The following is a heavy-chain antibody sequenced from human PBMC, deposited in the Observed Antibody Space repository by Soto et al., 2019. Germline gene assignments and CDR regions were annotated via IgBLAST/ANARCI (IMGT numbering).Heavy chain of an antibody. CDR2: ISGYNGNT. Sequence: QGHLVQSGAEVKKPGASVTVSCKASGYTFTNYGISWVRQAPGQGLEWMGWISGYNGNTKYAPKFQGRVTLTSDTSTSTSYIQLRSLRSDDTAVYYCARDVGVNDNCDYVDYWGQGTLVTVSS. V-gene: IGHV1-18*01. D-gene: IGHD1-1*01. J-gene: IGHJ4*02. CDR1: GYTFTNYG. CDR3: ARDVGVNDNCDYVDY.